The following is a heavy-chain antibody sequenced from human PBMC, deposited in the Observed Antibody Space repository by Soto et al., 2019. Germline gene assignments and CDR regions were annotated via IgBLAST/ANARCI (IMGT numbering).Heavy chain of an antibody. CDR1: GGTFSSYA. Sequence: QVQLVQSGAEVKKPGSSVKVSCKASGGTFSSYAISWVRQAPGQGLEWMGGIIPIFGTANYAQKFQGRVRMTADESKSTADMELSSLRSEDTAVYYCARGRVGAAPRPFDHWGQGTLVTVSS. CDR3: ARGRVGAAPRPFDH. CDR2: IIPIFGTA. V-gene: IGHV1-69*12. J-gene: IGHJ4*02. D-gene: IGHD2-15*01.